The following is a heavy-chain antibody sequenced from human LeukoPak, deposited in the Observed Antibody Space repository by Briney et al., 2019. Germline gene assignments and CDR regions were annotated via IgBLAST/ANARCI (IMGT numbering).Heavy chain of an antibody. J-gene: IGHJ5*02. CDR2: INHSGST. CDR1: GYSISSGYY. D-gene: IGHD1-1*01. V-gene: IGHV4-38-2*02. Sequence: SETLSLTCTVSGYSISSGYYWSWIRQPPGKGLEWIGEINHSGSTNYNPSLKSRVTISVDTSKNQFSLKLSSVTAADTALYFCARDSMRIQTGTTPWGQGTLVTVSS. CDR3: ARDSMRIQTGTTP.